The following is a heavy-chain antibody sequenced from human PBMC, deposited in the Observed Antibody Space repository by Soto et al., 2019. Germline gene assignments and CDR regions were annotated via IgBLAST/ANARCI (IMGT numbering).Heavy chain of an antibody. J-gene: IGHJ3*01. V-gene: IGHV3-53*01. CDR2: LYDVAGS. CDR3: ATWHEREHAYDV. CDR1: GLTVSGKTY. Sequence: DVQLVESGGGLMQPGESLRLSCAASGLTVSGKTYVAWVRQAPGKVLVWVAALYDVAGSFYADSVQGRFTTSSDSSKTTVYLQMNGLRPDDTAVYYCATWHEREHAYDVWGQGTTVTGSS. D-gene: IGHD1-1*01.